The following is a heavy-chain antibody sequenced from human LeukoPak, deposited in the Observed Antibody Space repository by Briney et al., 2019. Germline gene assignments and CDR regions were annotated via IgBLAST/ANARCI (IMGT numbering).Heavy chain of an antibody. CDR1: GDTLTKLI. V-gene: IGHV1-24*01. CDR2: FDPEEGGI. D-gene: IGHD3-10*01. CDR3: GRYFHGSGYYYRVGSFDY. J-gene: IGHJ4*02. Sequence: ASVKVSCKISGDTLTKLIIHWVRQAPGRGLEWMGGFDPEEGGIIYAQKFQGRVTLTEDTSADTAYMELSGLRSEDTAVYFCGRYFHGSGYYYRVGSFDYWGQGSLVTVSS.